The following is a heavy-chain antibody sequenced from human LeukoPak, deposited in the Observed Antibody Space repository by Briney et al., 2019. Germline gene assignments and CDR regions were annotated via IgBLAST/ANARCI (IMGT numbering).Heavy chain of an antibody. D-gene: IGHD3-22*01. CDR1: GFTFSSYS. V-gene: IGHV3-48*01. CDR2: ISSSSSTI. Sequence: GGPLRLSCAASGFTFSSYSMNWVRQAPGKGLEWVSYISSSSSTIYYADSVKGRFTISRDNAKNSLYLQMNSLRAEGTAVYYCARESEYYYDSSGPNWGQGTLVTVSS. J-gene: IGHJ4*02. CDR3: ARESEYYYDSSGPN.